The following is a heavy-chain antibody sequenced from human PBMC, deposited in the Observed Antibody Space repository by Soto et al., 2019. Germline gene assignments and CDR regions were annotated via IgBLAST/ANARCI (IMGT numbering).Heavy chain of an antibody. CDR3: ARERGQYYYDSSGYRGDYYYYGMDV. Sequence: SETLSLTCTVSGGSISSGDYYWSWIRQPPGKGLEWIGYIYYSGSTYYNPSLKSRVTISVDTSKNQFSLKLSSVTAADTAVYYCARERGQYYYDSSGYRGDYYYYGMDVWGQGTTVTVSS. J-gene: IGHJ6*02. V-gene: IGHV4-30-4*01. CDR2: IYYSGST. D-gene: IGHD3-22*01. CDR1: GGSISSGDYY.